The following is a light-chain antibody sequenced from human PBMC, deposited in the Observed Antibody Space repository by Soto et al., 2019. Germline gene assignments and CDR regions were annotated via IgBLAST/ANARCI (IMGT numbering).Light chain of an antibody. V-gene: IGKV3-20*01. J-gene: IGKJ4*01. CDR1: QSVSTNQ. Sequence: SVLTQSPGTLSLSPGERATLSCRASQSVSTNQLAWYQQKPGQAPRLLIYGASSRATGIADRFSGSGSGTDFTLTIRRLEPEDFAVYYCQYYYESSPFGRGTKVDIK. CDR3: QYYYESSP. CDR2: GAS.